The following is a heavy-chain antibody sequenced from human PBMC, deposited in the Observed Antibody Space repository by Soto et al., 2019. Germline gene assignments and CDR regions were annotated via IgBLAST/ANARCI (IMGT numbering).Heavy chain of an antibody. D-gene: IGHD5-12*01. CDR1: GGPISSGDYY. CDR3: ARGKWLRFH. J-gene: IGHJ4*02. Sequence: SETLSLTCTVSGGPISSGDYYWSWIRQPPGKGLEWIGYIYYNGSTYYNPSLKSRVTISPDTSKNQFSLKLSSVTAADTAVYYCARGKWLRFHWGQGTLVTVSS. V-gene: IGHV4-30-4*01. CDR2: IYYNGST.